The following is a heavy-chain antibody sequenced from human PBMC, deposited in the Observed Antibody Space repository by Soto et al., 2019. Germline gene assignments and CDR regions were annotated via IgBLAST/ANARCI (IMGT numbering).Heavy chain of an antibody. V-gene: IGHV4-30-4*08. Sequence: SETLSLTCTVSGVSVGSGGYYWSWIRQHPGKGLEWIGYIYYSGSTSYNPSLKSRVTISVDTSKNQFSLKLSSVTAADTAVYYCARTYYYGSGSSEYWGQGTLVTVSS. CDR3: ARTYYYGSGSSEY. CDR1: GVSVGSGGYY. D-gene: IGHD3-10*01. CDR2: IYYSGST. J-gene: IGHJ4*02.